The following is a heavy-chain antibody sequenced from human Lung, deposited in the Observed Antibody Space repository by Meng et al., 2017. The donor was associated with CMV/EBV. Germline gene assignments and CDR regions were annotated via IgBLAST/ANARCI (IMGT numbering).Heavy chain of an antibody. Sequence: ASLXVSXNAAGDTFRDYWLHWVRQAPGKRPEWMGRINPKSGGTTYGETFQSRVTMSRDTYINTAYMELNSLTCDDAGVYYCARVNYNSSSFAKAFEIWGQGTMVTVPS. D-gene: IGHD3-22*01. J-gene: IGHJ3*02. CDR1: GDTFRDYW. V-gene: IGHV1-2*02. CDR2: INPKSGGT. CDR3: ARVNYNSSSFAKAFEI.